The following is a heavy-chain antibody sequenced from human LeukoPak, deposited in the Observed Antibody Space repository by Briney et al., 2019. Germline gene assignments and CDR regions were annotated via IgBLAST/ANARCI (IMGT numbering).Heavy chain of an antibody. V-gene: IGHV4-59*01. CDR2: IYYTGST. Sequence: SETLSLTCAVSGGSISGYYWSRIRQPPGKGLEWIGYIYYTGSTNYNPSLKSRVTISVDTSKNQFTLKLSSVTAADTAVYYCARSSTVVTTYGMDVWGQGTTVTVSS. D-gene: IGHD4-23*01. CDR1: GGSISGYY. CDR3: ARSSTVVTTYGMDV. J-gene: IGHJ6*02.